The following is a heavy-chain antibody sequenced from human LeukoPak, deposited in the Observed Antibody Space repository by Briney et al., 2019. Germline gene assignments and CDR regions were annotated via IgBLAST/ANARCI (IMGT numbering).Heavy chain of an antibody. V-gene: IGHV3-48*02. D-gene: IGHD1-26*01. J-gene: IGHJ4*02. Sequence: GGPLGPPCAASGPPLRANKMTWARKAPGKGREGISYITTSSDEIYYADSVKGRFTISRDNARNSLYLQMNSLRDEDTAVYYCARRVVGAMPFDHWGQGTLVTVSS. CDR2: ITTSSDEI. CDR3: ARRVVGAMPFDH. CDR1: GPPLRANK.